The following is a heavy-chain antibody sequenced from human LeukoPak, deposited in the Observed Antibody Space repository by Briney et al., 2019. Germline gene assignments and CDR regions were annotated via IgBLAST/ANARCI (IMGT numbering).Heavy chain of an antibody. Sequence: SGTLSLTCAVSGGSISSSNWWSWVRQPPGKGLEWIGEIYHSGSTNYNPSLKSRVTISVDKSKNQFSLKLSSVTAADTAVYYCARSESRMPCSGGSCYSFDYWGQGTLVTVSS. J-gene: IGHJ4*02. V-gene: IGHV4-4*02. CDR3: ARSESRMPCSGGSCYSFDY. D-gene: IGHD2-15*01. CDR1: GGSISSSNW. CDR2: IYHSGST.